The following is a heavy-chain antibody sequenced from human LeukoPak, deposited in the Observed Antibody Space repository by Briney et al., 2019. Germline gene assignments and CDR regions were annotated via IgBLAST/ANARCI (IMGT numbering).Heavy chain of an antibody. V-gene: IGHV3-21*01. CDR3: AKDVGAPYYMDV. D-gene: IGHD1-26*01. Sequence: GGSLRLSCAASGFTFSSYSMNWVRQAPGKGLEWVSSISSSRSYIYYADSVIGGFTISRDNARNSLSLHMNSLRAEDTSVYYCAKDVGAPYYMDVWGKGTTVTISS. CDR1: GFTFSSYS. CDR2: ISSSRSYI. J-gene: IGHJ6*03.